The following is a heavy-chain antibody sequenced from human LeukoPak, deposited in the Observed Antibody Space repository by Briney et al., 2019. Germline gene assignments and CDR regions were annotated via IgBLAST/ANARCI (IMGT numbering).Heavy chain of an antibody. Sequence: GSLRLSCAASGFPFDDYAMHWVRQAPGKGLEWVSYITSSGSTTYYADSVKGRFTISRDNTKNTVYLQMNSLRAEDTAVYYCARRVAGFMADWGQGTLVTVSS. J-gene: IGHJ4*02. V-gene: IGHV3-48*03. CDR1: GFPFDDYA. D-gene: IGHD6-19*01. CDR3: ARRVAGFMAD. CDR2: ITSSGSTT.